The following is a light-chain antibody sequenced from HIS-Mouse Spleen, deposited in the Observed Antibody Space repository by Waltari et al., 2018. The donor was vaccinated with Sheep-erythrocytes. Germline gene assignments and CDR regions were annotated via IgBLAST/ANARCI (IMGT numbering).Light chain of an antibody. Sequence: QSALTQPRSVSGPPGQSVTLSCTGTSSDVGGYHYVPWYQQHPGKAPQLMIYDVSKRPSGVPDRFSGSKSGNTASLTISGLQAEDEADYYCCSYAGSYNHVFATGTKVTVL. V-gene: IGLV2-11*01. CDR1: SSDVGGYHY. CDR2: DVS. CDR3: CSYAGSYNHV. J-gene: IGLJ1*01.